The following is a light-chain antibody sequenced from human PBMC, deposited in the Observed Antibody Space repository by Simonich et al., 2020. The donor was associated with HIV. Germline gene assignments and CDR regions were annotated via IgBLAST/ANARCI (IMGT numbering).Light chain of an antibody. V-gene: IGLV3-21*03. CDR1: NIETKR. CDR3: QVWDSRSDHYV. Sequence: SYVLTQPPSVSVAPGKTARITCWGNNIETKRVHWYQQKPGQAPVLVVYDDSDRPSWIPERLSGSNSGNTATLTISRVEAGDEADYYCQVWDSRSDHYVFGTGTKVTVL. J-gene: IGLJ1*01. CDR2: DDS.